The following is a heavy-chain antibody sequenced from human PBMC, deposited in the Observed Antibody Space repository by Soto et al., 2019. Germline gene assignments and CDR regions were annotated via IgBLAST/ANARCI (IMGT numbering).Heavy chain of an antibody. CDR3: ARVVRSSHGYYDYIWGSYRTTNRFDY. V-gene: IGHV1-8*01. Sequence: ASVKVSCKASGYTFTSYDINWVRQATGQGLEWMGWMNPNSGNTGYAQKFQGRVTMTRNTSISTAYMELSSLRSEDTAVYYCARVVRSSHGYYDYIWGSYRTTNRFDYWGQGTLVTVSS. J-gene: IGHJ4*02. CDR1: GYTFTSYD. D-gene: IGHD3-16*02. CDR2: MNPNSGNT.